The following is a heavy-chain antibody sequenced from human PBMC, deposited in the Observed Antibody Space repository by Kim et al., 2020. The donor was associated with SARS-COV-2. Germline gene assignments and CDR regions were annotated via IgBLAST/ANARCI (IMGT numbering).Heavy chain of an antibody. CDR3: ARVFVSSRTEFHDAFDI. D-gene: IGHD6-6*01. CDR1: GFTFSIYG. Sequence: GGSLRLSCAASGFTFSIYGMHWVRQAPGKGLEWVAVIWYDGSNKYYADSVKGRFTISRDNSKNTLYLQMNSLRAEDTAVYYCARVFVSSRTEFHDAFDIWGQGTMVTVSS. V-gene: IGHV3-33*01. J-gene: IGHJ3*02. CDR2: IWYDGSNK.